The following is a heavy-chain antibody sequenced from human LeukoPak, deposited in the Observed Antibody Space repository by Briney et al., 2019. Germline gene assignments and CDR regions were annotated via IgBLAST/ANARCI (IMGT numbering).Heavy chain of an antibody. J-gene: IGHJ1*01. CDR1: GGSISRSTYY. Sequence: SEILSLTCTVSGGSISRSTYYWGWIRQPPGKGLEWIGRIYYTGNTHSNPSLKSRVTMSVDTSKNQFSLSLSSVTAADTAVYYCVTVGEAEYFQHWGQGTLVTVSS. CDR3: VTVGEAEYFQH. V-gene: IGHV4-39*01. CDR2: IYYTGNT. D-gene: IGHD3-16*01.